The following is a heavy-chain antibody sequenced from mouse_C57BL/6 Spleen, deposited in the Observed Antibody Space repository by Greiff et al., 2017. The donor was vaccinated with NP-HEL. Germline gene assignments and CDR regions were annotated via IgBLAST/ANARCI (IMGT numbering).Heavy chain of an antibody. Sequence: EVQLQQSGPELVKPGASVKISCKASGYTFTDYYMNWVKQSHGKSLEWIGDINPNNGGTSYNQKFKGKATLTVDKSSSTAYMELRSLTSEDSAVYYCARPGYYGSPLYWGQGTLVTVSA. CDR1: GYTFTDYY. D-gene: IGHD1-1*01. V-gene: IGHV1-26*01. CDR2: INPNNGGT. CDR3: ARPGYYGSPLY. J-gene: IGHJ3*01.